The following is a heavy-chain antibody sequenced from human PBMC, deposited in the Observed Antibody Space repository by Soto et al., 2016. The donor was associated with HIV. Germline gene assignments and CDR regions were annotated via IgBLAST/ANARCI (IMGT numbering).Heavy chain of an antibody. Sequence: EVQLLESGGGLVQPGGSLRLSCAASGFSFRNYAMSWVRQAPGKGLEWVAIISGGDGTIYYADSVKGRFTISRDNSKNTLFLQMNNLRAEDTAVYYCAKGYFGSGSFENWFDPWGQGTLLTVSS. V-gene: IGHV3-23*01. D-gene: IGHD3-10*01. CDR2: ISGGDGTI. CDR3: AKGYFGSGSFENWFDP. CDR1: GFSFRNYA. J-gene: IGHJ5*02.